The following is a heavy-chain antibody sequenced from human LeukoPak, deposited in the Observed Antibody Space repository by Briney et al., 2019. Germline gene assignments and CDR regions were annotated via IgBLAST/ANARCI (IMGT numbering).Heavy chain of an antibody. D-gene: IGHD1/OR15-1a*01. CDR1: GFTFSSYA. V-gene: IGHV3-30-3*01. CDR2: ISYDGSNK. J-gene: IGHJ4*02. Sequence: GGSLRLSCAASGFTFSSYAMRWVRQAPGKGLEWVAVISYDGSNKYYADSVKGRFTISRDNSKNTLYLQMNSLRAEDTAVYYCAKGDSFGYEQPPYYFDYWGQGTLVTVSS. CDR3: AKGDSFGYEQPPYYFDY.